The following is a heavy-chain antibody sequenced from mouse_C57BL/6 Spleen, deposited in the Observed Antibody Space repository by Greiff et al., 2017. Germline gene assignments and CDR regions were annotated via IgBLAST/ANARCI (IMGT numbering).Heavy chain of an antibody. Sequence: VQLQQSGPELVKPGASVTISCKASGYAFSSSWMHWVKQRPGQGLEWIGRIYPGDGDTTYNGKFKGKATLTADKSSSTAYMQLSSLTSADFLVFLCGRRGKATHFAYSAQGTTHTVPS. J-gene: IGHJ2*01. CDR3: GRRGKATHFAY. D-gene: IGHD3-3*01. V-gene: IGHV1-82*01. CDR2: IYPGDGDT. CDR1: GYAFSSSW.